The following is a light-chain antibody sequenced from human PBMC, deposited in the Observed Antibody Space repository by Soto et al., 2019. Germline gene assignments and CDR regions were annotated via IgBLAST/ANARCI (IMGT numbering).Light chain of an antibody. Sequence: EIVMTQSPATLSVSPGERATLSCRASQSVSSNLAWYQQKPGQAPRLLIYGASTRATGIPARFSGSGSGTEFTLTISSLQSEDFAVYYCQQYNNWPPWTFXQGTKGDIK. J-gene: IGKJ1*01. CDR1: QSVSSN. CDR3: QQYNNWPPWT. CDR2: GAS. V-gene: IGKV3-15*01.